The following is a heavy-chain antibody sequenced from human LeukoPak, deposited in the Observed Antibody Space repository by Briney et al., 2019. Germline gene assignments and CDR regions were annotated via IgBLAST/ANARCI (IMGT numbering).Heavy chain of an antibody. D-gene: IGHD3-10*01. CDR3: AREGSMVRGAWIGNWFDP. J-gene: IGHJ5*02. CDR2: IIPIFGTA. V-gene: IGHV1-69*13. CDR1: GGTFSSYA. Sequence: ASVKVSCKASGGTFSSYAISWVRQAPGQGLEWMGGIIPIFGTANYAQKFQGRVTITADESTSTAYMELSSLRSEDTAVYYCAREGSMVRGAWIGNWFDPWGQGTLVTVSS.